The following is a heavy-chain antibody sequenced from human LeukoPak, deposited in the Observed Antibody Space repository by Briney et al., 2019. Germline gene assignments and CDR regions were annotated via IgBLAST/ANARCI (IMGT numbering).Heavy chain of an antibody. CDR3: ARQRGTPYYYYYMDV. Sequence: ASVKVSCKASGYTFTSYGISWVRQAPGQGLEWMGWISAYNGNTNYAQKLQGRVTMTTDTSTSTACMELRSLRSDDTAVYYCARQRGTPYYYYYMDVWGKGTTVTVSS. CDR1: GYTFTSYG. CDR2: ISAYNGNT. V-gene: IGHV1-18*01. J-gene: IGHJ6*03.